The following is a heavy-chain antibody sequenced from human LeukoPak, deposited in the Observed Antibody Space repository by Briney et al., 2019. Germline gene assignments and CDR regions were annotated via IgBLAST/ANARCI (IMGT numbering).Heavy chain of an antibody. CDR3: AKVGSGYDLDAFDI. D-gene: IGHD5-12*01. CDR2: ISGGGGDT. J-gene: IGHJ3*02. CDR1: GLSFSSFA. Sequence: GGSLRLSCAASGLSFSSFAMSWVRQAPGKGLEWVSDISGGGGDTYYADPVKGRFTVSRDNSKNTLYLQMNSLRAEDTAVYYCAKVGSGYDLDAFDIWGQGTMVTVSS. V-gene: IGHV3-23*01.